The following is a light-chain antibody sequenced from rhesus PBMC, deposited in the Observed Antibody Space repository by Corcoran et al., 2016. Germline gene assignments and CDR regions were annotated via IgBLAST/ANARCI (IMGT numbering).Light chain of an antibody. V-gene: IGKV1-74*01. Sequence: DIQMTQSPSSLSASVGDRVTITCRTSENVYNSYNWYQQKPGKAPKLLIYKASTLQSGVPSRFSGSGSGTDYTYTFSSLQSEDFATYYFQNNYGTPFTFVPGTKLDIK. CDR3: QNNYGTPFT. CDR1: ENVYNS. J-gene: IGKJ3*01. CDR2: KAS.